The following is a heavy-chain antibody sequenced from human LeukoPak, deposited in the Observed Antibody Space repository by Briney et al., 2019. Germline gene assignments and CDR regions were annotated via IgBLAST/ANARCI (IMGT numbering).Heavy chain of an antibody. CDR2: ISSRGSVI. D-gene: IGHD3-16*01. CDR1: GFTFSDYT. V-gene: IGHV3-21*01. Sequence: TGGSLRLSCATSGFTFSDYTMNWVRQAPGKRLEWLSSISSRGSVIYYADSVKGRFTISRDNANNSLYLQMNSLRADDTAVYYCARDLGARGYWGRGILVTVSS. CDR3: ARDLGARGY. J-gene: IGHJ4*02.